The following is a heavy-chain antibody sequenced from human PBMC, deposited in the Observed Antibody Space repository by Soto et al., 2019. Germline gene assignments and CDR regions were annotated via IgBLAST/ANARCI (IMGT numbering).Heavy chain of an antibody. D-gene: IGHD3-3*01. Sequence: EVQLVESGGGLVKPGGSLRLSCAASGFTFSNAWMSWVRQAPGKGLEWVGRIKSKPDGGTTDYAAPVKGRFTISRDDSKYTLYLQMTSLKTEDTAVYYCTTETYYDFWSGWRGMDVWGQGTTVTVSS. CDR3: TTETYYDFWSGWRGMDV. CDR2: IKSKPDGGTT. J-gene: IGHJ6*02. V-gene: IGHV3-15*01. CDR1: GFTFSNAW.